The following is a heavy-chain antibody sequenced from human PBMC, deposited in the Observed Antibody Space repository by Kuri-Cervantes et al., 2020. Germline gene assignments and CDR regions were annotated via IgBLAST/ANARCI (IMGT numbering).Heavy chain of an antibody. Sequence: GESLKISCAASGFTFSSYSMNWVRQAPGKGLEWVSYISSSSSTIYYADSVKGRFTISRDNSKNTLYLQMNSLRAEDMAVYYCARAMVRLYYGMDVWGQGTTVTVSS. D-gene: IGHD3-10*01. V-gene: IGHV3-48*01. CDR1: GFTFSSYS. CDR3: ARAMVRLYYGMDV. J-gene: IGHJ6*02. CDR2: ISSSSSTI.